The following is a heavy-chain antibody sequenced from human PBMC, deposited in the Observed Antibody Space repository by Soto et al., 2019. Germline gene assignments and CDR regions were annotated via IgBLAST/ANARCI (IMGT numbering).Heavy chain of an antibody. J-gene: IGHJ6*02. D-gene: IGHD5-12*01. Sequence: GGSLRLSCAASGFTFDSYWMTWVRQAPGKGLEWVAHIKQDGGQTYYVDSVKGRFTISRDNAKTSLYLQMNSLRAEDTSVYFCARGGNGYENWPPYYYYGMDVWGQGTAVTVSS. V-gene: IGHV3-7*01. CDR1: GFTFDSYW. CDR2: IKQDGGQT. CDR3: ARGGNGYENWPPYYYYGMDV.